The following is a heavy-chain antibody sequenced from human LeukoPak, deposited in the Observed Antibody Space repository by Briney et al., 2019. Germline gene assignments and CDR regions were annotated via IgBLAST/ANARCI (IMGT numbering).Heavy chain of an antibody. CDR1: GFTFSSYS. V-gene: IGHV3-21*01. Sequence: GGSLRLSCAASGFTFSSYSMNWVRQAPGKGLEWVSSISSSSSYIYYADSVKGRFTISRDNAKNSLYLQMNSLRAEDTAVYYCARGKAGTEDGMDVWGQGTTVTVSS. CDR3: ARGKAGTEDGMDV. CDR2: ISSSSSYI. D-gene: IGHD6-13*01. J-gene: IGHJ6*02.